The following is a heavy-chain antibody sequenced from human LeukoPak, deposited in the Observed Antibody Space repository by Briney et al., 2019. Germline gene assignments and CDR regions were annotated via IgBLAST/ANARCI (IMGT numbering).Heavy chain of an antibody. CDR2: ISSSSSYI. Sequence: GGSLRLSCAASGFTFSSYSMNWVRQAPGKGLEWFSSISSSSSYIYYADSVKGRFTISRDNAKNSLYLQMNSLRAEDTAVYYCAIPPGYCSGGSCFDYWGQGTLVTVSS. J-gene: IGHJ4*02. CDR3: AIPPGYCSGGSCFDY. D-gene: IGHD2-15*01. V-gene: IGHV3-21*01. CDR1: GFTFSSYS.